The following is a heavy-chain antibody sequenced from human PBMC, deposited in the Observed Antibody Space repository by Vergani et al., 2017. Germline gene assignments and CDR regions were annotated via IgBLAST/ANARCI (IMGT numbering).Heavy chain of an antibody. CDR2: IIPILGIA. Sequence: QVQLVQSGAEVKKPGSSVKVSCKASGGTFSSYTISWVRQAPGQGLEWMGRIIPILGIANYAQKFQGRVTITADKSTSTAYMELSSLRSEDTAVYYCAGMTYYDILTSHEDYGMDVWGQGTTVTVSS. D-gene: IGHD3-9*01. J-gene: IGHJ6*02. CDR3: AGMTYYDILTSHEDYGMDV. V-gene: IGHV1-69*02. CDR1: GGTFSSYT.